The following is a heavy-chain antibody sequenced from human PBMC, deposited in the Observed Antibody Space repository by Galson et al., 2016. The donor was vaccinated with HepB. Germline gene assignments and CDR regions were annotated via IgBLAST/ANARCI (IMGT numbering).Heavy chain of an antibody. J-gene: IGHJ5*02. Sequence: SLRLSCAVSGFTFSDYVMNWVRQAPGKGLEWVSLISGGGGSTFYADSVKGRFTISRDNSKSTLYLQMNSLRAEDTAVYYCARGGDYASWFDPWGQGTLVTVSS. V-gene: IGHV3-23*01. CDR3: ARGGDYASWFDP. D-gene: IGHD4-17*01. CDR2: ISGGGGST. CDR1: GFTFSDYV.